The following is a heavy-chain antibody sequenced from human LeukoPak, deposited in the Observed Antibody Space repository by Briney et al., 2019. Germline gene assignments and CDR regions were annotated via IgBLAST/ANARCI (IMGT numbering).Heavy chain of an antibody. CDR1: GFTFSSYA. CDR2: ISGSGGST. V-gene: IGHV3-23*01. Sequence: PGGSLRLSCAASGFTFSSYAMSWVRQAPGKGLEWVSAISGSGGSTYYADSVKGRFTISRDNSKNTLYLQMNSLSAEDTAVYYCAKDVFGYSYGYFDYWGQGTLVTVSS. J-gene: IGHJ4*02. D-gene: IGHD5-18*01. CDR3: AKDVFGYSYGYFDY.